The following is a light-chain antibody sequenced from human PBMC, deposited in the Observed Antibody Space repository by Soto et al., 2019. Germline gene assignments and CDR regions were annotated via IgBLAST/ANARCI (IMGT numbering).Light chain of an antibody. CDR1: QSIGND. V-gene: IGKV1-39*01. CDR2: AAS. CDR3: QQSYSTPPYT. Sequence: DIQMTQSPSSLSASVGDRVTITCRASQSIGNDLYWYQQKPGKAPKLLIYAASTLQGGVPSRFSGSGSGTDFTITISSLQPEDFATYYCQQSYSTPPYTFGQGTRLEIK. J-gene: IGKJ2*01.